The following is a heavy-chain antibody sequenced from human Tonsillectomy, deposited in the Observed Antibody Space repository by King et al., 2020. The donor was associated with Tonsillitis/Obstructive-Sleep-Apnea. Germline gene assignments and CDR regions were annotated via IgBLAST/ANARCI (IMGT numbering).Heavy chain of an antibody. J-gene: IGHJ6*02. Sequence: VQLVESGGGLVQPGGSLRLSCAASGFTFNSYWMSWARQAPGKGLEWVANINQDGSKKYYVDSVKGRFTISRDNAKNSLYLQMNSLRAEDTAMYYCARGEISARSFHYYGVDVWGQGTTVTVTS. CDR2: INQDGSKK. D-gene: IGHD3-16*02. CDR3: ARGEISARSFHYYGVDV. CDR1: GFTFNSYW. V-gene: IGHV3-7*03.